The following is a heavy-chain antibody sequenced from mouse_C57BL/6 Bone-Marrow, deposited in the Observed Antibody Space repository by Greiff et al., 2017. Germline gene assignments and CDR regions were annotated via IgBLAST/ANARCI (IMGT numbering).Heavy chain of an antibody. CDR3: ARDGVYYDDAAAWFAY. D-gene: IGHD2-4*01. CDR2: ISYDGSN. J-gene: IGHJ3*01. Sequence: VQLKESGPGLVKPSQSLSLTCSVTGYSITSGYYWNWIRQFPGNKLEWMGYISYDGSNNYNPSLKNRISITRDTSKNQFFLKLNSVTTEDTATYCCARDGVYYDDAAAWFAYWGQGALVTVSA. V-gene: IGHV3-6*01. CDR1: GYSITSGYY.